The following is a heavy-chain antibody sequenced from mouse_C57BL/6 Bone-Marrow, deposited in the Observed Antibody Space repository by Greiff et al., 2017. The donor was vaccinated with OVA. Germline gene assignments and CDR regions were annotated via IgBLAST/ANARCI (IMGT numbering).Heavy chain of an antibody. D-gene: IGHD1-1*01. Sequence: EVQVVESGPGLVKPSQSLSLTCSVTGYSITSGYYWNWIRQFPGNKLEWMGYISYDGSNNYNPSLKNRIPITRDTSKNQFFLKLNSVTTEDTATYYCARLYYGSSIYWYFDVWGTGTTVTVSS. J-gene: IGHJ1*03. V-gene: IGHV3-6*01. CDR3: ARLYYGSSIYWYFDV. CDR2: ISYDGSN. CDR1: GYSITSGYY.